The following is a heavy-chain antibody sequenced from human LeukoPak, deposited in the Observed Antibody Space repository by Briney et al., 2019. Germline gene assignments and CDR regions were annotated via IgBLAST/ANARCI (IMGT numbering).Heavy chain of an antibody. CDR3: ARVPPVGYFDY. D-gene: IGHD2-15*01. CDR1: GGSISSYY. V-gene: IGHV4-59*08. Sequence: SETLSLTCTVSGGSISSYYWSWIRQPPGKGLEWIGYIYDSVFTKYNPSLKSRVTISVDTSKSQFSLRLSSVTAADTAVYYCARVPPVGYFDYWGQGTLVTVSS. J-gene: IGHJ4*02. CDR2: IYDSVFT.